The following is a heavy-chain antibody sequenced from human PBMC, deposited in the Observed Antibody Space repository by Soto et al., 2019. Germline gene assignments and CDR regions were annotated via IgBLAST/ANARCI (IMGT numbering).Heavy chain of an antibody. CDR2: IKQDGSEK. Sequence: EVQVVESGGGLVQPGGSLRLSCVASGFTSSNYWMNWVRQAPGKGLEWVANIKQDGSEKNYVDSVKGRFTISRDNAKNXLYLQMNSLRAEDTAVYYCAGSTSSWGVWGKGTTVTVSS. CDR3: AGSTSSWGV. D-gene: IGHD6-13*01. V-gene: IGHV3-7*01. CDR1: GFTSSNYW. J-gene: IGHJ6*04.